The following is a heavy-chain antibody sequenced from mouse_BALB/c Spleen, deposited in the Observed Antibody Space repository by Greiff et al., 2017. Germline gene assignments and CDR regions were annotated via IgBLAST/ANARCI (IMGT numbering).Heavy chain of an antibody. CDR3: ARGAYYRYFAY. V-gene: IGHV1-9*01. Sequence: QVQLKESGAELMKPGASVKISCKATGYTFSSYWIEWVKQRPGHGLEWIGEILPGSGSTNYNEKFKGKATFTADTSSNTAYMQLSSLTSEDSAVYYCARGAYYRYFAYWGQGTLVTVSA. CDR1: GYTFSSYW. CDR2: ILPGSGST. D-gene: IGHD2-14*01. J-gene: IGHJ3*01.